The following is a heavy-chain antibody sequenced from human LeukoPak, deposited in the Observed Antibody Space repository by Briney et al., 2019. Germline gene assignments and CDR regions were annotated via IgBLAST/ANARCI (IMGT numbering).Heavy chain of an antibody. CDR2: IVVGSGNT. J-gene: IGHJ4*02. D-gene: IGHD3-3*01. V-gene: IGHV1-58*02. CDR1: GFTFTSSA. CDR3: ARQPYDFWSGYYFDY. Sequence: SVKVSCKASGFTFTSSAMQWVRQARGQRLEWIGWIVVGSGNTNYAQKLQGRVTMTTDTSTSTAYMELRSLRSDDTAVYYCARQPYDFWSGYYFDYWGQGTLVTVSS.